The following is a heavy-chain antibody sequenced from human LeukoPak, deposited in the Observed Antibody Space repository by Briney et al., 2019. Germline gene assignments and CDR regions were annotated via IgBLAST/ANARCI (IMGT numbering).Heavy chain of an antibody. V-gene: IGHV1-2*02. D-gene: IGHD3-22*01. CDR2: INPKSGGT. CDR1: GYTFTGYY. Sequence: ASVKVSCKASGYTFTGYYIHWVRQAPGQGLEWMGCINPKSGGTNYAQKFQGRVTMTRDTSISTAYMELSRLKSDDTAVYYCARVGSDDSSGYYYRSSYFDYWGQGTLVTVSS. J-gene: IGHJ4*02. CDR3: ARVGSDDSSGYYYRSSYFDY.